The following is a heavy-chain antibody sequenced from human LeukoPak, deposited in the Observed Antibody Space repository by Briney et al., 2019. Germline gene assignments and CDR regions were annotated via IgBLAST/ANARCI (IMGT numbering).Heavy chain of an antibody. V-gene: IGHV3-53*01. CDR2: LYSGSDT. Sequence: GGSLRLSCAASGFSFSTYSMNWVRQAPGKGLEWVSILYSGSDTYYANSVKGRFTISRDSSKNILFLQMNDLRAEDTAVYYCARVGDHFHWYLDLWGRGTLVTVSS. CDR1: GFSFSTYS. J-gene: IGHJ2*01. CDR3: ARVGDHFHWYLDL. D-gene: IGHD3-10*01.